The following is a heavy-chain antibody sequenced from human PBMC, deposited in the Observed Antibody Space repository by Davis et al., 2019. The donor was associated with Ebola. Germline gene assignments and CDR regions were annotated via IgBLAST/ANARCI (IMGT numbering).Heavy chain of an antibody. CDR1: GFTFSSYA. CDR2: ISGSGGST. Sequence: PGGSLRLSCAASGFTFSSYAMSWVRQAPGKGLEWVSAISGSGGSTYYADSVKGRFTISRDNSKNTLYLQMNSLRAEDTAVYYCAKAVGQQLATGYFDLWGRGTLVTVSS. J-gene: IGHJ2*01. V-gene: IGHV3-23*01. CDR3: AKAVGQQLATGYFDL. D-gene: IGHD6-13*01.